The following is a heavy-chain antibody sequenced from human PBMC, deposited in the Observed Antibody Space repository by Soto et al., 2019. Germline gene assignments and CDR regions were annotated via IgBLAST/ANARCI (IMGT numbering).Heavy chain of an antibody. CDR1: GGSIISYY. V-gene: IGHV4-59*08. Sequence: LSETLSLTCTVYGGSIISYYWSWILQPPGKGLEWIGYIYSSGDTNYHPSLKSRVTISVDTSKNQFSLKLSSVTAADTAVYYCARRYGGTFDYWGQGTLVTV. J-gene: IGHJ4*02. CDR2: IYSSGDT. CDR3: ARRYGGTFDY. D-gene: IGHD2-15*01.